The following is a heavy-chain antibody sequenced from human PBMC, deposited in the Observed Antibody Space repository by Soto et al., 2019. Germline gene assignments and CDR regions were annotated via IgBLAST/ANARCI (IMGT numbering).Heavy chain of an antibody. CDR2: ISGSGAIT. D-gene: IGHD3-9*01. V-gene: IGHV3-23*01. Sequence: EVQLLESGGGLVQPGGSLRLSCVASGFTFKNYDMRWVRQAPGKGLEWVSGISGSGAITYYADSVRGRFTISRDNSKNTLYLQLNLLGAEDTAIYYCAKDRQFRSYYESAGHYNNWGQGTLVTVSS. CDR1: GFTFKNYD. CDR3: AKDRQFRSYYESAGHYNN. J-gene: IGHJ4*02.